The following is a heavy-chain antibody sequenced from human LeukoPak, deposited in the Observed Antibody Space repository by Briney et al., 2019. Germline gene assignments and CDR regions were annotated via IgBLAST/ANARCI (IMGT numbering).Heavy chain of an antibody. CDR3: ARDPICGGDCYPGLHDAFDI. CDR1: GGTFSSYA. D-gene: IGHD2-21*02. Sequence: SVKVSCKASGGTFSSYAISWVRQAPGQGLEWMGGIIPIFGTANYAQKFQGRVTMTRDTSTSTVYMELSSLRSEDTAVYYCARDPICGGDCYPGLHDAFDIWGQGTMVTVSS. V-gene: IGHV1-69*05. CDR2: IIPIFGTA. J-gene: IGHJ3*02.